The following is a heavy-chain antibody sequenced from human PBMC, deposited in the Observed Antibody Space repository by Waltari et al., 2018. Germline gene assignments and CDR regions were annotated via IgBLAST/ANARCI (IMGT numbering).Heavy chain of an antibody. D-gene: IGHD6-13*01. V-gene: IGHV3-30*01. CDR2: ISYDGSNK. CDR1: GFTFSSYA. Sequence: QVQLVESGGGVVRPGRSLRLSCAASGFTFSSYAMHWVRQAPGKGLEWVAVISYDGSNKYYADSVKGRFTISRDNSKNTLYLQMNSLRAEDTAVYYCARDFLSLVPWFDPWGQGTLVTVSS. J-gene: IGHJ5*02. CDR3: ARDFLSLVPWFDP.